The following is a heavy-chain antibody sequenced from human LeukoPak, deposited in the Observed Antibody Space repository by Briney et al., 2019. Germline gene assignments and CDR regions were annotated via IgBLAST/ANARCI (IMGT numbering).Heavy chain of an antibody. CDR1: GGSISSYY. Sequence: PSETLSLTCTVSGGSISSYYWSWIRQPPGKGLELIGDIYYSGSTNYNPSLMSRVTISVDTSKNQFSLKLSAVTAADTAVYYCASTMVRGVNSYYYYMDVWGKGTTVTISS. CDR2: IYYSGST. CDR3: ASTMVRGVNSYYYYMDV. J-gene: IGHJ6*03. V-gene: IGHV4-59*01. D-gene: IGHD3-10*01.